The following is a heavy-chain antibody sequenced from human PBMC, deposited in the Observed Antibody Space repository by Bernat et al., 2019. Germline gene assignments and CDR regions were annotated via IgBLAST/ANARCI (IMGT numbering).Heavy chain of an antibody. D-gene: IGHD3-10*01. CDR2: ISGSGGST. V-gene: IGHV3-23*01. Sequence: EVQLLESGGGLVQPGGSLRLSCAASGFTFSSYAMSCVRQAPGKGLEWVSAISGSGGSTYYADSVKGRFTISRDNSKNTLYLQMNSLRAEDTAVYYCAKDYRLVRRGVIILYYFDYWGQGTLVTVSS. J-gene: IGHJ4*02. CDR3: AKDYRLVRRGVIILYYFDY. CDR1: GFTFSSYA.